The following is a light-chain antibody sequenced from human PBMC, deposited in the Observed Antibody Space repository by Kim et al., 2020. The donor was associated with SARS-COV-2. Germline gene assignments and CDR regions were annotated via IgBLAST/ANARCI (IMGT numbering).Light chain of an antibody. Sequence: SPGESGTPSCRATQTVTRNFLAWYQQKPGQAPRLLIYDASTRATGIPDRFSGSGSGTDFTLTISRLEPEDFAVYSCQQYAHSPITFGGGTKVDIK. J-gene: IGKJ4*01. V-gene: IGKV3-20*01. CDR1: QTVTRNF. CDR2: DAS. CDR3: QQYAHSPIT.